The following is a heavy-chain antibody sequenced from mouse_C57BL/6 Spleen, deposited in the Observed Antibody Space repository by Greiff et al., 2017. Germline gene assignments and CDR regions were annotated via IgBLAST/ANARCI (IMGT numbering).Heavy chain of an antibody. J-gene: IGHJ2*01. D-gene: IGHD1-1*01. V-gene: IGHV1-50*01. CDR2: IDPSDSYT. Sequence: QVQLQQPGAELVKPGASVKLSCKASGYTFTSYWMQWVKQRPGQGLEWIGEIDPSDSYTNYNQKFKGKATLTVDTSSSTAYMKLSSLTSEDSAVYYCARSLGGSSSYFDYWGQGTTLTVSS. CDR1: GYTFTSYW. CDR3: ARSLGGSSSYFDY.